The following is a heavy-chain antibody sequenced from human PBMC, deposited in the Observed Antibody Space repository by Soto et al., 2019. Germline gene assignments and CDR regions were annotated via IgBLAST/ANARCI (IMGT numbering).Heavy chain of an antibody. J-gene: IGHJ2*01. CDR2: INHSGSN. Sequence: QVQLQQWGAGLLKPSETLSLTCAVYGGSFSGYYCSWIRQPPGKGLEWIGEINHSGSNNYNPSLKSRVTIEVATSKNQFSLKLSSVTAADTAVYYCARGKTGIAAAAHFDLWGRGTLVTVSS. CDR1: GGSFSGYY. D-gene: IGHD6-13*01. V-gene: IGHV4-34*01. CDR3: ARGKTGIAAAAHFDL.